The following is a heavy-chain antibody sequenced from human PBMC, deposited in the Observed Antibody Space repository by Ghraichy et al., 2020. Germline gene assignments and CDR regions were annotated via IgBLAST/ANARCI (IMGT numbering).Heavy chain of an antibody. J-gene: IGHJ4*02. D-gene: IGHD6-25*01. V-gene: IGHV2-5*01. CDR1: GFSLSTRGVG. Sequence: SGPTLVKPTQTLTLTCTFSGFSLSTRGVGVGWIRQPPGKALEWLGFIYWNDDNRYSPSLRSRLIFTKDNSTNQVTLIMANMAPVDTATYYCTHVVAARPDGAFYSDYWGQGTLITVSS. CDR2: IYWNDDN. CDR3: THVVAARPDGAFYSDY.